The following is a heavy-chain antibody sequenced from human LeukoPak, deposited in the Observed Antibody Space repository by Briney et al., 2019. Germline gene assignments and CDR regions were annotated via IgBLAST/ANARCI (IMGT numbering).Heavy chain of an antibody. J-gene: IGHJ5*02. CDR3: ARRVIMSATGVPDTWPDP. D-gene: IGHD2-8*02. Sequence: SETLSLTCGVSGGSITNTNYWTWVRQPPGKGLEWIGEVNLQGSTNYNPSLMGRVAIAVDTSENHISLQLTSVTAADTAVYYCARRVIMSATGVPDTWPDPWGQGILVTVSS. V-gene: IGHV4-4*02. CDR1: GGSITNTNY. CDR2: VNLQGST.